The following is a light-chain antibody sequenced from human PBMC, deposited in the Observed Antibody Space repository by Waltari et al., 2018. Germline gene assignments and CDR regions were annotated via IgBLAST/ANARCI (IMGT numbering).Light chain of an antibody. CDR2: GAS. CDR1: QSVSRF. J-gene: IGKJ1*01. V-gene: IGKV3-20*01. Sequence: EIVLTQSPDTLSSSPGERGTLSCRASQSVSRFLSWYQQIPGRPPRLLIYGASTRATGIPDRFSGSGSGTDFSLTIRRLEPEDFAVYYCQKYDRLPATFGQGTKVEIK. CDR3: QKYDRLPAT.